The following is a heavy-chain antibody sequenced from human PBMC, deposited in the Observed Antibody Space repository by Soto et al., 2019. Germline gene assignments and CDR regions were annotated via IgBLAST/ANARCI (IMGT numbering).Heavy chain of an antibody. Sequence: PWESXRLSCSASGGIFSSYCRRWFRQAPGKGLEWVAVIWYDGSNKYYEDSVKARFTISRDNSKNTLYLQMKRLRAEDTAVYYCERSMVATIDVVVTGMDVWGQGTTVTVSS. J-gene: IGHJ6*02. CDR2: IWYDGSNK. V-gene: IGHV3-33*01. CDR3: ERSMVATIDVVVTGMDV. CDR1: GGIFSSYC. D-gene: IGHD5-12*01.